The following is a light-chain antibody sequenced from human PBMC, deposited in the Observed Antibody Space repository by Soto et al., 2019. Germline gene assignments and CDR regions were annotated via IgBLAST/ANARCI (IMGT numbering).Light chain of an antibody. CDR1: QSVSSN. J-gene: IGKJ1*01. CDR3: QQYNNWPGT. Sequence: DILMTQSPATLSLSPGGRATLSCRASQSVSSNLAWYQQKPGQAPGLLIQRASTRATGIPARFSGSGSGAEFTLTISSLQSEDFAVYFCQQYNNWPGTFGQGTKVDIK. V-gene: IGKV3-15*01. CDR2: RAS.